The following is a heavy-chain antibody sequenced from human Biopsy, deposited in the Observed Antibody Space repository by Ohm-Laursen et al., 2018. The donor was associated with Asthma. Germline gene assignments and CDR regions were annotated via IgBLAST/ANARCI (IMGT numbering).Heavy chain of an antibody. CDR2: SNQGGSP. J-gene: IGHJ6*02. CDR1: RGSLRVYV. Sequence: ETLSLTCGVYRGSLRVYVWSWIRQPPGKGLEWIGESNQGGSPTFNPSLKSRVTISRDTSKNQLSLKLRSVTAADTAVYYCASGPEWYGLDVWGQGTTVTVSS. CDR3: ASGPEWYGLDV. D-gene: IGHD3-3*01. V-gene: IGHV4-34*01.